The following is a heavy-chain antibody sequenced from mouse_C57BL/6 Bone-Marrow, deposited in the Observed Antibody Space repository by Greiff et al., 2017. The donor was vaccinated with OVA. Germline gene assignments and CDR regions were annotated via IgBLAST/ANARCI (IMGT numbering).Heavy chain of an antibody. CDR2: IDPSDSYT. Sequence: QVQLQQPGAELVKPGASVKLSCKASGYTFTSYWMQWVKQRPGQGLEWIGEIDPSDSYTNYNQKFKGKATLTVDTSSSTAYMQLSSLTSEHSAVYYCARRSFMPGAYWGQGTLVTVSA. V-gene: IGHV1-50*01. J-gene: IGHJ3*01. CDR3: ARRSFMPGAY. CDR1: GYTFTSYW. D-gene: IGHD1-1*01.